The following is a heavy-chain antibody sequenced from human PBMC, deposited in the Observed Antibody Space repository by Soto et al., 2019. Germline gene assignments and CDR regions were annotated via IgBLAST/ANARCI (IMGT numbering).Heavy chain of an antibody. Sequence: EVQLVESGGGFVQPGRSLTLACATSGFTFQNFAMHWVRQAPGKGLIWVSSINWNSRTILYADSVKGRFTISRDNATSHLYLQMKSLRGEDTALYYCVNNISGYTHGVPAIGIWCKGKMVTVSS. CDR3: VNNISGYTHGVPAIGI. D-gene: IGHD5-18*01. J-gene: IGHJ3*02. CDR2: INWNSRTI. V-gene: IGHV3-9*01. CDR1: GFTFQNFA.